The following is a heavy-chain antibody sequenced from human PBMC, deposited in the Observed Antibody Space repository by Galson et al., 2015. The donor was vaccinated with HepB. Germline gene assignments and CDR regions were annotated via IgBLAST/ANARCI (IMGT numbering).Heavy chain of an antibody. J-gene: IGHJ5*02. Sequence: SLRLSCAASGFTFNTYAMSWVRQAPGKGLEWVSAISGSGGSTYYADSVKGRFTISRDSPKSTLYLQMNSLKAEDTAVYYCAKSGRGMFNWFDPWGQGTLVTVSS. CDR3: AKSGRGMFNWFDP. CDR1: GFTFNTYA. V-gene: IGHV3-23*01. CDR2: ISGSGGST. D-gene: IGHD3-16*01.